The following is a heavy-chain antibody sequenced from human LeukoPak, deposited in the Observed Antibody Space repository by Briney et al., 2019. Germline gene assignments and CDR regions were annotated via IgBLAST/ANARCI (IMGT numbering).Heavy chain of an antibody. CDR3: ARGHTAVTRHFDY. CDR1: GFTFTTYS. Sequence: GGSLRLSCEASGFTFTTYSMTWVRQAPGKGLEWVSIISSGSSAIFSADALKGRFTISRDDAKNLLYLDMNSLRAEDTAVYYCARGHTAVTRHFDYWGQGTLVTVSS. V-gene: IGHV3-21*01. D-gene: IGHD4-17*01. J-gene: IGHJ4*02. CDR2: ISSGSSAI.